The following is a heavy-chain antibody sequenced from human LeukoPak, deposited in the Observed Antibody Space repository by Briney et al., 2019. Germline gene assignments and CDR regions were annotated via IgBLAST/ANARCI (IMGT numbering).Heavy chain of an antibody. J-gene: IGHJ4*02. V-gene: IGHV3-23*01. CDR1: GFTFSNYW. CDR2: ISGSGGST. Sequence: QPGGSLRLSCAASGFTFSNYWMNWVRQAPGKGLEWVSAISGSGGSTYYADSVKGRFTISGDNSRNTLYLQMNSLRAEDTAVYYCAKTPVKTTVTTWVDYWGQGTLVTVSS. D-gene: IGHD4-17*01. CDR3: AKTPVKTTVTTWVDY.